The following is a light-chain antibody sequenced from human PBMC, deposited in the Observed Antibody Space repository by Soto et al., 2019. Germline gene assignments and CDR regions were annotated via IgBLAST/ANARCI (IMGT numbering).Light chain of an antibody. CDR1: SSDVGGYNY. Sequence: QSALTQPASVSGSPGQSITISCTGTSSDVGGYNYVSWYQQHPGKAPKLMIYDVSNRPSGVCKRFSGSKSGNTASLTISGLQAEDEADYYCRSYTSSSTVVFGGGTKLTVL. J-gene: IGLJ2*01. V-gene: IGLV2-14*01. CDR2: DVS. CDR3: RSYTSSSTVV.